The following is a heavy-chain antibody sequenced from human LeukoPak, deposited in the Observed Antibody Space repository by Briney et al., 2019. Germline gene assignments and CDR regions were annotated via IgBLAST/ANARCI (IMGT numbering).Heavy chain of an antibody. J-gene: IGHJ3*02. V-gene: IGHV3-21*01. CDR2: ISSNSAYR. CDR3: VRLRLGLGFWNVFDI. D-gene: IGHD3-16*01. CDR1: GFTFSNYN. Sequence: GGSLRLSCAASGFTFSNYNMNWVRQAPGQGLEWISSISSNSAYRYYADSVRGRFTISRDNARNSLYMQMNSLTAEDTALYYCVRLRLGLGFWNVFDIWGQGTMVTVSS.